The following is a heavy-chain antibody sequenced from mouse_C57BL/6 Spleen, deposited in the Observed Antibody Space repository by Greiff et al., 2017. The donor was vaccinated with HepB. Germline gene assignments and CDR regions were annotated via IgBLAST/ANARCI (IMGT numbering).Heavy chain of an antibody. J-gene: IGHJ3*01. D-gene: IGHD1-1*01. V-gene: IGHV1-9*01. CDR3: ARRGFTTVEAWFAY. Sequence: VQLQQSGAELMKPGASVKLSCKATGYTFTGYWIEWVKQRPGHGLEWIGEILTGSGSTNYNEKFKGKATFTADTSSNTAYMQLSSLTTEDSAIYYCARRGFTTVEAWFAYWGQGTLVTVSA. CDR1: GYTFTGYW. CDR2: ILTGSGST.